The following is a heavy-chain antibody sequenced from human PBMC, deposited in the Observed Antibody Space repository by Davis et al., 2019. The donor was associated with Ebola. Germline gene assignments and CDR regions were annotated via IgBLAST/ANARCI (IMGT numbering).Heavy chain of an antibody. J-gene: IGHJ4*02. D-gene: IGHD6-19*01. CDR1: GFNFDENA. Sequence: GESLKISCAATGFNFDENAMHWVRQLPGKSLEWVSLFSRDGNTLYADSVKGRFSISRDTSKRSLYLQMHSLRSEDSALYFCARGRQWLLDYWGQGTLVTVSS. CDR2: FSRDGNT. V-gene: IGHV3-43*01. CDR3: ARGRQWLLDY.